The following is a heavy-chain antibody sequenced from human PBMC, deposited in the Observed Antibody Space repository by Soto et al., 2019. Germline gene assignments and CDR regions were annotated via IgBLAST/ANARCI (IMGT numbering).Heavy chain of an antibody. CDR2: IYYSGST. D-gene: IGHD7-27*01. V-gene: IGHV4-59*08. Sequence: SETLSLTCTVSGGSISSYYWSWIRQPPGKGLEWIGYIYYSGSTNYNPSLKSRVTISVDTSKNQFSLKLSSVTAADTAVYYCARAPRNWGFDYWGQGTQVTVSS. CDR1: GGSISSYY. J-gene: IGHJ4*02. CDR3: ARAPRNWGFDY.